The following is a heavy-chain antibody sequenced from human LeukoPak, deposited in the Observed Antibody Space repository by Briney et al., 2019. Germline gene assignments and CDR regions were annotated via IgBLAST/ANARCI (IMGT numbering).Heavy chain of an antibody. J-gene: IGHJ4*02. CDR2: ISSSKSYI. Sequence: GGSLRLSCAASGFSFSSYSMNWVRQAPGKGLEWVSSISSSKSYIFYADSVKGRFTISRDTAKNSLYLEMTSLRAEDTALYYCASGSPAGDYWGQGTLVTVSS. V-gene: IGHV3-21*01. D-gene: IGHD1-26*01. CDR3: ASGSPAGDY. CDR1: GFSFSSYS.